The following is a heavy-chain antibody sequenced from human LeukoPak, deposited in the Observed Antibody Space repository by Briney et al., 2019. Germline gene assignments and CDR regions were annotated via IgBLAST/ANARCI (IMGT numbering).Heavy chain of an antibody. CDR2: LSYDGSNK. CDR1: GFTFNSYC. Sequence: GSLRLPCSASGFTFNSYCMPWVRQAPGKGLEWVAVLSYDGSNKYYADSVKGRFTISRDNSKNTLYLQMNSLRAEDTAVYYCAKDAAVAGTRGGYFDYWSQGTLVTVSS. V-gene: IGHV3-30*18. CDR3: AKDAAVAGTRGGYFDY. D-gene: IGHD6-19*01. J-gene: IGHJ4*02.